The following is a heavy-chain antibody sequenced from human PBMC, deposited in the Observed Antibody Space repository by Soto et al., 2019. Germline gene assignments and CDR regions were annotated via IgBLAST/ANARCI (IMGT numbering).Heavy chain of an antibody. V-gene: IGHV3-23*01. J-gene: IGHJ4*02. CDR2: ISGGGDCT. CDR3: AHGVLYAIS. Sequence: PGGSLRLSCAASGFTFSSYGMGWVRQAPGKGLDWVSSISGGGDCTYYADSVKGRFTISRDKSKNTVYLQMNSLRAEDTAVYYCAHGVLYAISGGQGTVFTVPS. D-gene: IGHD2-8*02. CDR1: GFTFSSYG.